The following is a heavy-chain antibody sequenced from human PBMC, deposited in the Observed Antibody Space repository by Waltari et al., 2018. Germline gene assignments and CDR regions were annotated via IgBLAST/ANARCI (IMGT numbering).Heavy chain of an antibody. Sequence: EVQLVESGGGLVKPGGSVRLSCAGSGFPFGGHSMNWVRQAPGQGLEWVSSINSESTYIFYAGSVKGRFTISRDNAENSLYLQMNSLRAEDTALYYCVRSLAAGSRYGLDVWGQGTTVSVSS. CDR2: INSESTYI. V-gene: IGHV3-21*01. D-gene: IGHD6-13*01. CDR1: GFPFGGHS. CDR3: VRSLAAGSRYGLDV. J-gene: IGHJ6*02.